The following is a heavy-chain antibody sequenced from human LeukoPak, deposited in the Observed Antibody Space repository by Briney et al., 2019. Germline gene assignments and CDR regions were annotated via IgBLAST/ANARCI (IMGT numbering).Heavy chain of an antibody. Sequence: GGSLRLSCAASGFTFSNSWPHWVRQAPGKGLVWVSRINERGSSSSYAASVKGRFTIYRDNAKNTLYLQMNNLRADDTAVYYCAGGRLVATSKAVAIAYWGQGTLVTVSS. CDR1: GFTFSNSW. D-gene: IGHD5-12*01. CDR3: AGGRLVATSKAVAIAY. J-gene: IGHJ4*02. V-gene: IGHV3-74*01. CDR2: INERGSSS.